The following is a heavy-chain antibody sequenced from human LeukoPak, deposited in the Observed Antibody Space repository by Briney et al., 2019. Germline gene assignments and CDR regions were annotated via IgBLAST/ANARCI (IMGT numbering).Heavy chain of an antibody. J-gene: IGHJ6*04. V-gene: IGHV1-18*04. CDR2: ISAYNGNT. CDR3: ARFRGEQYYYGMDV. CDR1: GYTFSNYI. D-gene: IGHD3-16*01. Sequence: GASVKVSCKASGYTFSNYIISWVRQAPGQGLEWMGWISAYNGNTNYAQKLQGRVTMTTDTSTSTAYMELRSLRSDDTAVYYCARFRGEQYYYGMDVWGKGTTVTVSS.